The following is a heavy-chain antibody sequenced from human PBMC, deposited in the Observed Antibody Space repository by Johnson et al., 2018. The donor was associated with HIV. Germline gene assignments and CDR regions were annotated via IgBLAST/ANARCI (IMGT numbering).Heavy chain of an antibody. J-gene: IGHJ3*02. CDR1: GFTFGTYW. V-gene: IGHV3-7*01. Sequence: VQLVESGGGLVQPGESLRLSCVVSGFTFGTYWMTWVRQAPGNGLEWVATIKLDGSDKYYLDSVKGRFTISRDNSKNTLYLQMGSLRAEDMAVYYCARGGGVVGNAFDIWGQGTMVTVSS. CDR2: IKLDGSDK. CDR3: ARGGGVVGNAFDI. D-gene: IGHD1-26*01.